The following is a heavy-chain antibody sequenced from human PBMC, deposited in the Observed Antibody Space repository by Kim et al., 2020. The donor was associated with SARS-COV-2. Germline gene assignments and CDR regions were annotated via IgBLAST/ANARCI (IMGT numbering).Heavy chain of an antibody. J-gene: IGHJ3*02. CDR3: AREGGGDIVGATGRAFDI. CDR1: GYTFTSYG. CDR2: ISAYNGNT. Sequence: ASVKVSCKASGYTFTSYGISWVRQAPGQGLEWMGWISAYNGNTNYAQKLQGRVTMTTDTSTSTAYMELRSLRSDDTAVYYCAREGGGDIVGATGRAFDIWGQGTMVTVSS. D-gene: IGHD1-26*01. V-gene: IGHV1-18*01.